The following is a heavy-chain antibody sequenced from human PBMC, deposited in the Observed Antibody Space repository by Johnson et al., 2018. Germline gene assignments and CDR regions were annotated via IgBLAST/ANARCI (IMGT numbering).Heavy chain of an antibody. D-gene: IGHD3-16*01. V-gene: IGHV4-59*01. J-gene: IGHJ3*02. CDR3: ARRDVFRYPGDAFDI. CDR2: IYYNGNT. CDR1: GGSISNSF. Sequence: QVQLQESGPGLVKXSETLSLXCTVSGGSISNSFWSWIRPPPGKRLEWIGHIYYNGNTNYNPSLKGRVPISLDTSKTQFSLNLRSVTAADTAVYYCARRDVFRYPGDAFDIWGQGTRVTVSS.